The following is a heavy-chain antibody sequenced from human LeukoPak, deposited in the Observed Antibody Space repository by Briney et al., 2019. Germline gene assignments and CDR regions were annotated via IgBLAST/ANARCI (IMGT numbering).Heavy chain of an antibody. J-gene: IGHJ4*02. Sequence: PGRSLRLSCAASGFTFSSYGMHWVRQAPGKGLEWEAVIWYDGSNKYYADSVKGRFTISRDNSKNTLYLQMNSLRAEDTAVYYCAREDYDSSGYYYDPHYFDYWGQGTLVTVSS. CDR2: IWYDGSNK. CDR1: GFTFSSYG. D-gene: IGHD3-22*01. CDR3: AREDYDSSGYYYDPHYFDY. V-gene: IGHV3-33*01.